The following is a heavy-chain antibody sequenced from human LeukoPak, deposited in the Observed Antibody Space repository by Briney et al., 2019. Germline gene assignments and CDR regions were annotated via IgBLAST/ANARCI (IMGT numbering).Heavy chain of an antibody. Sequence: GGSLRLSCAASGFTVSSNYMSWVRQAPGKGLEWVSVIYSGGSTYYADSVKGRFTISRDNSKNTRYLQMNSLRAGDTAVYYCARAAYSSTWYSRYFDLWGRGTLVTVSS. CDR2: IYSGGST. J-gene: IGHJ2*01. V-gene: IGHV3-53*01. CDR1: GFTVSSNY. D-gene: IGHD6-13*01. CDR3: ARAAYSSTWYSRYFDL.